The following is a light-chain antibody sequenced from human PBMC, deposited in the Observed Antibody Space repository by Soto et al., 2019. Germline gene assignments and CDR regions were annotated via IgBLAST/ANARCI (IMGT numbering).Light chain of an antibody. J-gene: IGKJ5*01. V-gene: IGKV1-39*01. CDR2: AAS. CDR1: QSISSS. Sequence: DIQMTQSPSSLSASVGDRVTITCRASQSISSSLSWFQQKPGKAPNLLIYAASSLQSGVPSRFSGSGSGTDFTLTISSLQPEDFATYYCQQSYSTPRTFGGGTRLEIK. CDR3: QQSYSTPRT.